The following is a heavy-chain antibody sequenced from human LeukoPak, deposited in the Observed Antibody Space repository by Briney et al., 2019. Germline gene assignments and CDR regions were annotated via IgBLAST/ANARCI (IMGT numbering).Heavy chain of an antibody. D-gene: IGHD3-22*01. CDR3: AKDTDSSGYSYYFDY. CDR2: ISGSGGST. Sequence: GGSLRLSCAASGFTFSSYAMSWVRQAPGEGREWVSAISGSGGSTYYADSVKGRFTISRDNSKNTLYLQMDSLRAEDTAVYYCAKDTDSSGYSYYFDYWGQGTLVTVSS. V-gene: IGHV3-23*01. J-gene: IGHJ4*02. CDR1: GFTFSSYA.